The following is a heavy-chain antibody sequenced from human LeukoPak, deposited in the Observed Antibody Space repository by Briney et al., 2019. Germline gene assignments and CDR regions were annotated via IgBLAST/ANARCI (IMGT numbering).Heavy chain of an antibody. J-gene: IGHJ4*02. CDR2: INANAINT. CDR1: GFAFSFSA. Sequence: GGSLRLSCEASGFAFSFSAMTWVRQAPGTGLEWVSTINANAINTYYADSVKGRFTISRDNSKSTLYLQLNSLRAEDTAVYYCARVHGSGIYYFDYWGQGTLVTVSS. V-gene: IGHV3-23*01. CDR3: ARVHGSGIYYFDY. D-gene: IGHD3-10*01.